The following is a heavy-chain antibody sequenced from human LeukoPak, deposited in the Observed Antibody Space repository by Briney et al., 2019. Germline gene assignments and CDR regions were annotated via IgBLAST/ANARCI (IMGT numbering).Heavy chain of an antibody. CDR2: IWYDGSNK. D-gene: IGHD4-23*01. J-gene: IGHJ4*02. CDR3: ARERSTVAPPHPFDY. V-gene: IGHV3-33*01. Sequence: GGSLRLSCAASGFTFSSYGMHWVRQAPGKGLEWVAVIWYDGSNKYYADSVKGRFTISRDNSKNTLYLQMNSLRAEDTAVYYCARERSTVAPPHPFDYWGQGTLVTVSS. CDR1: GFTFSSYG.